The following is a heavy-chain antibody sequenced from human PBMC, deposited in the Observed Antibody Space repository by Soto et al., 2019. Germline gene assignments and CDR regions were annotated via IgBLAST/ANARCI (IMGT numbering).Heavy chain of an antibody. Sequence: EVQLVQSGAEVKNPGESLKISCKGSGYSFTSYWICWVRQMPGKGLEWMGIIYPGDSDTRYILSFQGQVTISADKSISTACLQWSSLKASDTAMYYCARQRYSSSSRWFDHSGHGTLVTVSS. CDR1: GYSFTSYW. CDR3: ARQRYSSSSRWFDH. CDR2: IYPGDSDT. J-gene: IGHJ5*02. D-gene: IGHD6-13*01. V-gene: IGHV5-51*01.